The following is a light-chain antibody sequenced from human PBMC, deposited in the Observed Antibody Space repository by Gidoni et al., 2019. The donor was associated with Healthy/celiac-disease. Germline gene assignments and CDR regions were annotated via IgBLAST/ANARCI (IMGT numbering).Light chain of an antibody. J-gene: IGKJ4*01. Sequence: DIQMTQSPSSLSASVGDRVTITCRASQSISSYLNWYQQKPGKAPKLLIYAASSLQSGVPSRFSGSGSGTDFTLTISRLQPEDFATYYCQQSYSHPLLTFGGGTKVEIK. CDR3: QQSYSHPLLT. CDR1: QSISSY. CDR2: AAS. V-gene: IGKV1-39*01.